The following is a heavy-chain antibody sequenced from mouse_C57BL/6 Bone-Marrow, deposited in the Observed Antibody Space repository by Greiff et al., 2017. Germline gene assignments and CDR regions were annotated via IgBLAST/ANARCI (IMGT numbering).Heavy chain of an antibody. CDR1: GFTFSSYG. V-gene: IGHV5-6*01. CDR2: ISSGCSYT. CDR3: ARHYYSGSYEAMDY. J-gene: IGHJ4*01. D-gene: IGHD1-1*01. Sequence: EVKLMESGGDLVKPGGSLKLSCAASGFTFSSYGMSWVRQTPDKRLEWVATISSGCSYTYYPDSVKGRSTISRDKAKNTQYLQMSRLRSEDTAMYCCARHYYSGSYEAMDYWDRGTAVTVSA.